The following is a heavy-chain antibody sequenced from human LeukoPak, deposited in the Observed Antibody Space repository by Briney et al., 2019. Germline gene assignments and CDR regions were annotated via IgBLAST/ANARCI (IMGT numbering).Heavy chain of an antibody. J-gene: IGHJ5*02. CDR1: GYSISSGDY. CDR3: ARHYNPLSSSGWYQMTWFDP. V-gene: IGHV4-38-2*01. CDR2: IDHSGST. Sequence: SETLSLTCAVSGYSISSGDYWGWIRQPPGKGLEWIGSIDHSGSTYYNPSLKSRVTISVDTSKNQFSLKLSSVTAADTAVFYCARHYNPLSSSGWYQMTWFDPSGERTPGTVSP. D-gene: IGHD6-19*01.